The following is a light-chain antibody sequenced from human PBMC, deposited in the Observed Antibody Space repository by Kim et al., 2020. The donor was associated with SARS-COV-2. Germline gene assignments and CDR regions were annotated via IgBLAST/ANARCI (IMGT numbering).Light chain of an antibody. CDR3: CSYAGTFTSL. CDR1: SIDVGSYNF. Sequence: GQSVTISCSGTSIDVGSYNFVSWYQQHPGKAPKVMIYDVSKRPSGVTARFSGSKSGNTASLSISWLQADDEADYYCCSYAGTFTSLFGGGTQLTVL. V-gene: IGLV2-11*03. J-gene: IGLJ2*01. CDR2: DVS.